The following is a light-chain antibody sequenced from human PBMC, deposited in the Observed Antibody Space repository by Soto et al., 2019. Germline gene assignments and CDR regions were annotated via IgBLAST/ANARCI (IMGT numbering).Light chain of an antibody. CDR3: QQYRSSPST. CDR1: QSVSSSY. V-gene: IGKV3-20*01. CDR2: GAS. Sequence: EIVLTQSPGTLSLSPRERATLSCRASQSVSSSYLAWYQQKPGQAPRLLIYGASSRATGIPDRFSGSGSGTDFTLTISRLETEECAGYYCQQYRSSPSTFGQGTRLEIK. J-gene: IGKJ5*01.